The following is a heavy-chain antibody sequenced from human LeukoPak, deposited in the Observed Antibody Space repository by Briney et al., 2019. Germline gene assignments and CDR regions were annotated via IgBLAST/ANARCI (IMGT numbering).Heavy chain of an antibody. CDR1: GFTYSSYS. V-gene: IGHV3-48*04. J-gene: IGHJ4*02. Sequence: GGSLRLSCAASGFTYSSYSMNWVRQAPGKGLEWVSYISSSGSTIYYADSVKGRFTISRDNAKNSLYLQMNSLRAEDTAVYYCARDSTEPRWLQFIALHHRLRTWAWRQGAIDYWGQGTLVTVSS. D-gene: IGHD5-24*01. CDR3: ARDSTEPRWLQFIALHHRLRTWAWRQGAIDY. CDR2: ISSSGSTI.